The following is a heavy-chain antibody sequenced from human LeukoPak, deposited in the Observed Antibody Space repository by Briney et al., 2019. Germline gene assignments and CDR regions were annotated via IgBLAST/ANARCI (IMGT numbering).Heavy chain of an antibody. CDR1: GESFNDYY. V-gene: IGHV4-34*01. Sequence: PSETLSLTCAVSGESFNDYYWSWIRQPPGKGLEWIGEINHRGRTNYNPSLKSRVTISVDTSKNQFSLRLSSVTAADTAMYYCARVDYGDYSKDFDYWGQGILVTVSS. J-gene: IGHJ4*02. CDR3: ARVDYGDYSKDFDY. CDR2: INHRGRT. D-gene: IGHD4-17*01.